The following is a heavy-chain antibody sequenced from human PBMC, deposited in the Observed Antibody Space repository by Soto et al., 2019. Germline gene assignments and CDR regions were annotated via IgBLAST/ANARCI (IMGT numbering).Heavy chain of an antibody. V-gene: IGHV1-69*01. CDR1: GGSFSSYA. CDR3: ANPAYYDYVWGSYWEAFDI. Sequence: QVQLVQSGAEVKKPGSSVKVSCKASGGSFSSYAISWVRQAPGQGLEWMGGIIPIFGTPNYAQKFQGRVTITADESTSTAYMELSSLRSEDTAVYYCANPAYYDYVWGSYWEAFDIWGQGTMVTVST. D-gene: IGHD3-16*01. J-gene: IGHJ3*02. CDR2: IIPIFGTP.